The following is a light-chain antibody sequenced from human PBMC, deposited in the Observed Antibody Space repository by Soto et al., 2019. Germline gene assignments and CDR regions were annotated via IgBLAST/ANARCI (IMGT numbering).Light chain of an antibody. V-gene: IGKV3-15*01. Sequence: EIVMTQYPATLSVSPGEDVTLSWRASQSVPSRIAWYQQKPGQAPSLLIYGASTRATGVPDRFSGTGSGTEFTLTISSLQPEDYAVYYCQQYKSWPPITFGQGTRLEIK. CDR3: QQYKSWPPIT. CDR1: QSVPSR. J-gene: IGKJ5*01. CDR2: GAS.